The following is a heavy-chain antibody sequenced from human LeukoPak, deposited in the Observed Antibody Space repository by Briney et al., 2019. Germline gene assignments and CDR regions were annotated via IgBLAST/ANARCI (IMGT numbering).Heavy chain of an antibody. CDR2: IFHTGTT. CDR1: GDSLSSGGYY. Sequence: PSETLSLTCTVSGDSLSSGGYYWSWIRQPPGKGPEWIGYIFHTGTTYYNPSLKSRVTISLDRSKNQFSLTVPSVTAADTAVYYCARAERLPGPYYFDYWGQGTLVTVSS. J-gene: IGHJ4*02. V-gene: IGHV4-30-2*01. CDR3: ARAERLPGPYYFDY.